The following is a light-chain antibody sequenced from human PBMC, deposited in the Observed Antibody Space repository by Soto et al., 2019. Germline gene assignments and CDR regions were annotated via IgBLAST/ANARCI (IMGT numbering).Light chain of an antibody. J-gene: IGKJ2*01. V-gene: IGKV1-39*01. CDR2: AAS. CDR3: QQNYDVPRT. CDR1: LTVSNY. Sequence: DIQMTQSPSYLPTSVGDRVTITCRASLTVSNYVTWYQQKPGKAPTMLIFAASRVQNGIPSRFSGSGSGTDFTLTISHVQPEDFATYFCQQNYDVPRTFGQGTTLEI.